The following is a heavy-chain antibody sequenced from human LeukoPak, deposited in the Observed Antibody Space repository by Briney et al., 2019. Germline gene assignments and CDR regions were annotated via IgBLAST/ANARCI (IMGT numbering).Heavy chain of an antibody. Sequence: ASVKVSCKASGYTFTSYDINWARQAPGQGLEWKGLTNPSGSSTLYAQKFQGRVTMTRDKSTTTDYMELSSLRSEDTAVYYCARDNSVGDIAWWFDPWGQGTLVTVSS. D-gene: IGHD3-16*02. V-gene: IGHV1-46*01. CDR1: GYTFTSYD. J-gene: IGHJ5*02. CDR3: ARDNSVGDIAWWFDP. CDR2: TNPSGSST.